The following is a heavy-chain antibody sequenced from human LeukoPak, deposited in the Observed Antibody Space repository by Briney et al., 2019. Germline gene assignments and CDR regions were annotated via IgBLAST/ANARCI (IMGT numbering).Heavy chain of an antibody. CDR2: INPNSGGT. V-gene: IGHV1-2*02. D-gene: IGHD2-8*01. CDR3: ARVGYCTKGVCMNYDY. CDR1: GYMFTAPY. J-gene: IGHJ4*02. Sequence: ASVKVSCKASGYMFTAPYIHWMRQAPGQGLEWMGWINPNSGGTRYAQTFQGRITVTRDTSTSTAHMELSGLRDDDTAVYYCARVGYCTKGVCMNYDYWGQGTLVTVSS.